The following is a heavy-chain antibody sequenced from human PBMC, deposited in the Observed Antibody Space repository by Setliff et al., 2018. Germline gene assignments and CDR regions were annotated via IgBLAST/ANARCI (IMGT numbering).Heavy chain of an antibody. CDR3: ARVTGFFYVDA. D-gene: IGHD3-3*01. Sequence: SETLSLTCTVSGGSVGSDFSYWTLIRQPAGKGLEWIGQIYTSWSTNYNPSLKSRVTISLDASKNQFSLRLTSVTAADTAVYYCARVTGFFYVDAWGKGTTVTVSS. CDR1: GGSVGSDFSY. CDR2: IYTSWST. J-gene: IGHJ6*03. V-gene: IGHV4-61*09.